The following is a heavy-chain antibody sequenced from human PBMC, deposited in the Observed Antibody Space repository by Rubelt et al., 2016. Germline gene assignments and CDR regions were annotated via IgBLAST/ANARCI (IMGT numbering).Heavy chain of an antibody. J-gene: IGHJ4*02. V-gene: IGHV4-34*08. Sequence: VQLVESGGGLVQPGGSLRLSCAASGFTFSSYDMNWVRQAPGKGLEWIGDFSHSGGTNYNPSLKSRVTISLDTSKNQFSLKLSSVTAADTAVYYCRRDGYHNGGYYFDYWGQGIPVTVSS. CDR3: RRDGYHNGGYYFDY. D-gene: IGHD5-24*01. CDR1: GFTFSSYD. CDR2: FSHSGGT.